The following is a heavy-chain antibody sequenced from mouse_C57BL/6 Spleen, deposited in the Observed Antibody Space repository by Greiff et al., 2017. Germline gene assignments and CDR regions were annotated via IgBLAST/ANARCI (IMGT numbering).Heavy chain of an antibody. V-gene: IGHV14-3*01. J-gene: IGHJ1*03. Sequence: VHVKQSVAELVRPGASVKLSCTASGFNITNTYMHWVKQRPEQGLEWIGRIDPANGNTKYAPKFQGKATITADTSSNTAYLQLSSLTSEDTAIYYCARPHYGSSHWYFDVWGTGTTVTVSS. CDR3: ARPHYGSSHWYFDV. D-gene: IGHD1-1*01. CDR2: IDPANGNT. CDR1: GFNITNTY.